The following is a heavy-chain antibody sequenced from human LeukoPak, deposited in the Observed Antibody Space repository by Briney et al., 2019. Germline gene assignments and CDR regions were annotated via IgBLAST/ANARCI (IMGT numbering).Heavy chain of an antibody. D-gene: IGHD4-17*01. CDR2: ISGSGGST. V-gene: IGHV3-23*01. CDR3: ARAPYGDYYFDY. J-gene: IGHJ4*02. CDR1: GFTFSSYA. Sequence: GGSLRLSCAASGFTFSSYAMSWVRQAPGKGLEWVSAISGSGGSTYYADSVKGRFTTSRDNSKNTLNLQMNSLRAEDTAVYYCARAPYGDYYFDYWGQGTLVTVSS.